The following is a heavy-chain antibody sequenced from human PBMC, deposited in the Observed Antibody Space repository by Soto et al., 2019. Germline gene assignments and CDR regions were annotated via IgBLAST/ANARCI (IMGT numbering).Heavy chain of an antibody. D-gene: IGHD3-3*01. CDR2: ISGSGGST. CDR1: GFTFSSYA. CDR3: AKDSRYFWSGHLSFDP. J-gene: IGHJ5*02. Sequence: GGSLRLSCAASGFTFSSYAMSWVRQAPGKGLEWVSAISGSGGSTYYADSVKGRFTISRDSSKNTLYLQMNSLRAEDTAVYYCAKDSRYFWSGHLSFDPWGQGTLVTVSS. V-gene: IGHV3-23*01.